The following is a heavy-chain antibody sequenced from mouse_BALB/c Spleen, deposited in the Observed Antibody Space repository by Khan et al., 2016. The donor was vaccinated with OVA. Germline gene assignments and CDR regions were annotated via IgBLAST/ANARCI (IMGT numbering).Heavy chain of an antibody. CDR3: ASHAFSSYGTAMDY. CDR1: GFSLTSYG. V-gene: IGHV2-6-1*01. J-gene: IGHJ4*01. D-gene: IGHD1-1*01. Sequence: QVQLKESGPGLVAPSQSLSITCTISGFSLTSYGVHWVRQPPGKGLEWLVMIWSDGSTTYNSALISRLSISTDNSTSQVVLKMNSLQTADTAMYYCASHAFSSYGTAMDYWGQGTSVTVSS. CDR2: IWSDGST.